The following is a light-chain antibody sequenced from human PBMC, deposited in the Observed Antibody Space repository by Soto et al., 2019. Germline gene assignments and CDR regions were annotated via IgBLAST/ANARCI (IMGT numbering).Light chain of an antibody. Sequence: EIVMSQYLGTLSLSPGERATLSCRASQSVSSSYLAWYQQKAGQAPRLLIYGASNRATGIPDRFSGSGSGTDFILTISRLEPEDFAVYYCQHYGSSWTFGQGTKVDIK. J-gene: IGKJ1*01. CDR3: QHYGSSWT. CDR1: QSVSSSY. CDR2: GAS. V-gene: IGKV3-20*01.